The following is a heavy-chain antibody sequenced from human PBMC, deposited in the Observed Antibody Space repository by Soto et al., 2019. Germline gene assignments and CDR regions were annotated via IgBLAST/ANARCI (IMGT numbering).Heavy chain of an antibody. CDR1: GFTFSDYY. V-gene: IGHV3-11*06. CDR3: ARDGGTIFGVVPYGMDV. D-gene: IGHD3-3*01. J-gene: IGHJ6*02. CDR2: ISSSSSYT. Sequence: LRLSCAASGFTFSDYYMSWIRQAPGKGLEWVSYISSSSSYTNYADSVKGRFTISRDNAKNSLYLQMNSLRAEDTAVYYCARDGGTIFGVVPYGMDVWGQGTTVTVSS.